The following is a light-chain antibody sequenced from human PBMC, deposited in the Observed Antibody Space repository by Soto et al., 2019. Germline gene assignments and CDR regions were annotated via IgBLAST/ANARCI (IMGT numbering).Light chain of an antibody. CDR3: QQYGSSPLT. V-gene: IGKV3-20*01. CDR1: QSIATPY. Sequence: EVVLTQSPGTLSLSPGDRVTLSCKASQSIATPYLAWYQQTFGHAPRLLIYGASSRATGIPDRFSGSGSGTDFTLTISRLEPEDFAVYYCQQYGSSPLTFGGGTKVEIK. J-gene: IGKJ4*01. CDR2: GAS.